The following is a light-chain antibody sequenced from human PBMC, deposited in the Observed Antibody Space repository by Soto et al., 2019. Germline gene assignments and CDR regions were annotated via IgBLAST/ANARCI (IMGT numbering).Light chain of an antibody. CDR3: QQYNNWRT. CDR2: GAS. V-gene: IGKV3-15*01. Sequence: EIVMTQSPATLFVSPGERATLSCRASQSVSSNLAWYQQKPGQAPRRLIYGASTRATGIPARFSGSGSGTEFTLTISSMQSEDFAVYYCQQYNNWRTFGQGTKVEIK. CDR1: QSVSSN. J-gene: IGKJ1*01.